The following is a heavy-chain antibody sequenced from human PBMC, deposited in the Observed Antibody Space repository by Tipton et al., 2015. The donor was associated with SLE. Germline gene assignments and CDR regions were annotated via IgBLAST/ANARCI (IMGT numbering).Heavy chain of an antibody. V-gene: IGHV4-59*01. D-gene: IGHD3-22*01. CDR3: AREDYDSTGHYFDY. CDR1: GGSFSSYY. Sequence: TLSLTCAVYGGSFSSYYWSWIRQPPVKGLEWIGYIYYSGSTNYNPSLKSRVTISVDTSKNQFSLKLSSVTAADTAVYYCAREDYDSTGHYFDYWGQGTLVTVSS. J-gene: IGHJ4*02. CDR2: IYYSGST.